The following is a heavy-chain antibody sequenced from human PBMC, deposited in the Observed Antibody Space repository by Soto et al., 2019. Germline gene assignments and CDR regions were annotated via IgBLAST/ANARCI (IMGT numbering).Heavy chain of an antibody. CDR2: IRGSGSNT. CDR3: AKERESYYAFFGGGDY. V-gene: IGHV3-23*01. Sequence: GGSLRLSCAASGFTFSSYAMSWVRQAPGKGLEWVSAIRGSGSNTYYADSVKGRFTISRDNSKNMLYLQMNSLRAEDTAVYYCAKERESYYAFFGGGDYWGQGTLVTVSS. J-gene: IGHJ4*02. D-gene: IGHD3-16*01. CDR1: GFTFSSYA.